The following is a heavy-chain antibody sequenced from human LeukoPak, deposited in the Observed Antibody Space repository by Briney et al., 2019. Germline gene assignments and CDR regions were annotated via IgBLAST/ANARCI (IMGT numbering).Heavy chain of an antibody. CDR2: ISYSSSLT. V-gene: IGHV3-48*02. D-gene: IGHD3-10*01. J-gene: IGHJ6*02. Sequence: GGSLRLSCAASGFTFSSFGMNWVRQAPGKGLEWVSYISYSSSLTDYAVSVKGRFTISRDNAKNSLSLQLNSLRDEDTAVYFCAKVIRGGYGMDVWGQGTTASVSS. CDR3: AKVIRGGYGMDV. CDR1: GFTFSSFG.